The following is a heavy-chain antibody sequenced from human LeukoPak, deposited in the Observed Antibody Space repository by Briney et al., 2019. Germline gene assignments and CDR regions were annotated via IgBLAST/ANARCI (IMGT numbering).Heavy chain of an antibody. CDR3: ASLSAVARPVDY. Sequence: GGSLRLSCAASGFTFSNYGMHWVRQAPGKGLEWVGFILFDGSNTYYGDTVKGRFTISRDNSKNTLYLQVNSLRAEDTAVYYCASLSAVARPVDYWGQGTLVTVSS. CDR2: ILFDGSNT. CDR1: GFTFSNYG. J-gene: IGHJ4*02. D-gene: IGHD6-6*01. V-gene: IGHV3-30*03.